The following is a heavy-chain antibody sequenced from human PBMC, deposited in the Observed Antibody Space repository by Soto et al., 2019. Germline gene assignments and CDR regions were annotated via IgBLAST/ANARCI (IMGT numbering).Heavy chain of an antibody. V-gene: IGHV3-30*03. J-gene: IGHJ6*02. CDR1: GFTFTNYD. CDR3: ARSRDGYSFYFYYGMDG. CDR2: ILHDGSAE. Sequence: GGSLRLSCAASGFTFTNYDMHWVRQAPGKGLEWMALILHDGSAEYYADSVKGRFTISRDNSKNTVYLQMNSQRAEDTAVYYCARSRDGYSFYFYYGMDGWGQGTTVTVSS. D-gene: IGHD4-4*01.